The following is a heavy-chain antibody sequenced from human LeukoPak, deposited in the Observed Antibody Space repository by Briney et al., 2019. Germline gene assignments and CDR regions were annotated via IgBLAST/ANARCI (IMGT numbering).Heavy chain of an antibody. V-gene: IGHV3-23*01. CDR1: GFTFSSFA. CDR2: ITGTHYTT. CDR3: TKDPNGDYVGAFDP. J-gene: IGHJ5*02. D-gene: IGHD4-17*01. Sequence: GGSLRLSCAASGFTFSSFAMTWVSQAPGKGLEWVSSITGTHYTTYNTDSVKGRFTIPRDNSKNTLYLQMNSLRADDTAVYYCTKDPNGDYVGAFDPWGQGTLVTVSS.